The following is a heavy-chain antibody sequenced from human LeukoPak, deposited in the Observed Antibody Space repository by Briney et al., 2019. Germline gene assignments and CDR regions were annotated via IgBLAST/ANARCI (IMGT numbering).Heavy chain of an antibody. CDR3: ARAKKRSGRSRNFYLDV. D-gene: IGHD1-26*01. CDR2: IYTSGTTT. V-gene: IGHV4-61*09. CDR1: DDPINSGVYY. J-gene: IGHJ6*03. Sequence: SETLSLTCTVSDDPINSGVYYWNWIRQPAGKGLEWIGHIYTSGTTTNSNPSLKSRGAISLDTSKTHFSLNLSSVTAADTAVYYCARAKKRSGRSRNFYLDVWGKGTTVTVSS.